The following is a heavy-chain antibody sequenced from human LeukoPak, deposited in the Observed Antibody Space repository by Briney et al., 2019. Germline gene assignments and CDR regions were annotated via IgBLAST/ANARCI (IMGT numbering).Heavy chain of an antibody. D-gene: IGHD6-19*01. J-gene: IGHJ5*02. V-gene: IGHV4-34*01. CDR1: GGSFSGYY. CDR3: ARGLSKVAVASNWFDP. Sequence: SETLSLTCAVYGGSFSGYYWSWIRQPPGKGLEWIGEINHSGSTNYNPSLKSRVTISVDTSKNQFSLKLSSVTAADTAVYYCARGLSKVAVASNWFDPWGQGTLVTVSS. CDR2: INHSGST.